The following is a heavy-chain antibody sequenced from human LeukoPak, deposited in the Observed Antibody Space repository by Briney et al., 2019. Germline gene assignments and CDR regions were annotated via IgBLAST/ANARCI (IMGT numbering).Heavy chain of an antibody. V-gene: IGHV1-2*06. CDR2: INPNSSGT. CDR3: ARDLKFGGVIVPPGY. Sequence: GASVKVSCNASGYTFTGYSMHWVRHAPGQGIEWMGLINPNSSGTYYAQKFQGRVNMTRDTSIRTAYMELSRLRSDDTAVYYCARDLKFGGVIVPPGYWGQGTLVTVSS. D-gene: IGHD3-16*02. J-gene: IGHJ4*02. CDR1: GYTFTGYS.